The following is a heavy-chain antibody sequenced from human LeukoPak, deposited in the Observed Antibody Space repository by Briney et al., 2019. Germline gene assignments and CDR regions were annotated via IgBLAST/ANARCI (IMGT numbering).Heavy chain of an antibody. CDR3: ATEYYYDSSGYYDAFDI. Sequence: ASVTVSCKVSGYTLTELSMHWVRQAPGKGLEWMGGFDPEDGETIYAQKFQGRVTMTEDTSTDTAYMELSSLRSEDTAAYYCATEYYYDSSGYYDAFDIWGQGTMVTVSS. V-gene: IGHV1-24*01. J-gene: IGHJ3*02. CDR1: GYTLTELS. D-gene: IGHD3-22*01. CDR2: FDPEDGET.